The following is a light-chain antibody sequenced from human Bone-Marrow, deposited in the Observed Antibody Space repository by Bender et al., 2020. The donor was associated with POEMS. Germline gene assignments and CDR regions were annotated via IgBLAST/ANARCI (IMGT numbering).Light chain of an antibody. CDR2: QDT. V-gene: IGLV3-10*01. CDR1: DLGDKY. Sequence: SYEVTQPPSVSVSPGQTASITCSGDDLGDKYVAWYQQKPGQSPVLVIYQDTKRPSGIPERLSGSSSGTMATLTVSGAQVEDEADYYCYSTDSSGTVVVFGGGTKLTVL. J-gene: IGLJ2*01. CDR3: YSTDSSGTVVV.